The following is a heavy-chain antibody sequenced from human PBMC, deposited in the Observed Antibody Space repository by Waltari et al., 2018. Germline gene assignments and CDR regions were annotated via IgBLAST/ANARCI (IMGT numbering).Heavy chain of an antibody. J-gene: IGHJ6*03. D-gene: IGHD3-10*01. CDR1: GGSISSYY. Sequence: QVQLQESGPGLVKPSETLSLTCTVSGGSISSYYWSWIRQPPGKGLEWIGYIYSSGSTNYNPCLKSRVTISVDTSKNQFSLKLSSVTAADTVVYYCARDLWGAGSYYYYDMDVWGKGTTVTVSS. CDR2: IYSSGST. CDR3: ARDLWGAGSYYYYDMDV. V-gene: IGHV4-59*01.